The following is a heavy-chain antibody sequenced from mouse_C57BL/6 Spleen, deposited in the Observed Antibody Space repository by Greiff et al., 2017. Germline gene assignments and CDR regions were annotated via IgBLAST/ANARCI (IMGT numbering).Heavy chain of an antibody. V-gene: IGHV2-9-1*01. CDR3: ARNYYGSSYAMDY. J-gene: IGHJ4*01. CDR2: IWTGGGT. CDR1: GFSFTSYA. Sequence: VKLMESGPGLVAPSQTLSITCTVSGFSFTSYAISWVRQPPGKGLEWLGVIWTGGGTNYNSAHKSRLSISKDNSKSQVFLKMTSLQTDDTARYYCARNYYGSSYAMDYWGQGTSVTVSS. D-gene: IGHD1-1*01.